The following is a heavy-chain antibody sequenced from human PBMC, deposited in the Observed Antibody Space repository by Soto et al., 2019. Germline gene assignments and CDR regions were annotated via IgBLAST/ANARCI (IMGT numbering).Heavy chain of an antibody. CDR3: ARGPQGASWYYYYYYYMDV. D-gene: IGHD6-13*01. CDR1: GGSFSGYD. CDR2: INHSGST. V-gene: IGHV4-34*01. Sequence: SETLSLTCAVYGGSFSGYDWIWIRKTPGKGLEWIGEINHSGSTNYNPSLKSRVTISVDTSKNQFSLKLSSVTAADTAVYYCARGPQGASWYYYYYYYMDVWGKGTTVTVSS. J-gene: IGHJ6*03.